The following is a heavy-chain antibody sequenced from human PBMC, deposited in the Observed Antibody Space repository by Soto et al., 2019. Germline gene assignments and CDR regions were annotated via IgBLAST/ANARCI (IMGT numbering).Heavy chain of an antibody. CDR1: GFTFSSYG. CDR3: AKNSIIITLDDAFDI. Sequence: QVQLVESGGGVVQPGRSLRLSCAASGFTFSSYGMHWVRQAPGKGLEWVAVISYDGSNKYYADSVKGRFTISRDNSKNTLYLQMNSLRAEDTAVYYCAKNSIIITLDDAFDIWGQGTMVTVSS. D-gene: IGHD3-16*01. J-gene: IGHJ3*02. CDR2: ISYDGSNK. V-gene: IGHV3-30*18.